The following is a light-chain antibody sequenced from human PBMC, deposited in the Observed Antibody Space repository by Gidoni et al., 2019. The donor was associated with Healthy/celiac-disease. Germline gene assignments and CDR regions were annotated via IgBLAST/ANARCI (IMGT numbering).Light chain of an antibody. CDR2: DAS. J-gene: IGKJ2*01. Sequence: ESVLTQSPATLSLSPGERATLSCRASQSVSSYLPLYQQKPGQAPRLLIYDASNRATGIPARFSGSGSGTDFTLTISSLEPEDFAVYYCQQRSNWPPYTFGQGTKLEIK. V-gene: IGKV3-11*01. CDR3: QQRSNWPPYT. CDR1: QSVSSY.